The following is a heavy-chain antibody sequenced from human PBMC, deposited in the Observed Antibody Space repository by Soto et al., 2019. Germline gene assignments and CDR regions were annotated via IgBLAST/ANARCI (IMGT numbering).Heavy chain of an antibody. CDR1: GGSISSYY. V-gene: IGHV4-59*01. D-gene: IGHD5-12*01. J-gene: IGHJ4*02. Sequence: QVQLQESGPGLVKPSETLSLTCTVSGGSISSYYWSWIRQPPGKGLEWIGYIYYSGSTNYNPSLKSRVTISVDTSKNQFSLKLSSVTAADTAVYYCAREGDGYKRAFDYWGQGTLVTVSS. CDR2: IYYSGST. CDR3: AREGDGYKRAFDY.